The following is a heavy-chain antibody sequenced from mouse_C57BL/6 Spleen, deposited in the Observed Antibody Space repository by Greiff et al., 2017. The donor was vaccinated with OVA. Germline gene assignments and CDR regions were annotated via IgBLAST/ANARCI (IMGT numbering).Heavy chain of an antibody. CDR2: IFPGSGST. V-gene: IGHV1-75*01. J-gene: IGHJ2*01. Sequence: VQLQQSGPELVKPGASVKISCKASGYTFTDYYINWVKQRPGQGLEWIGWIFPGSGSTYYNEKFKGKATLTVDKSSSTAYMLLSSLTSEDSAVYFCARKVITTVVAFYYFDYWGQGTTLTVSS. D-gene: IGHD1-1*01. CDR1: GYTFTDYY. CDR3: ARKVITTVVAFYYFDY.